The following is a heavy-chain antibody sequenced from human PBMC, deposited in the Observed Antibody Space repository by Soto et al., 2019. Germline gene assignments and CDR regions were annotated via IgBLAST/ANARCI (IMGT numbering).Heavy chain of an antibody. CDR1: GFTFSSYS. Sequence: EVQLVESGGGLVKPGGSLRLSCAASGFTFSSYSMNWVRQAPGKGLEWVSSISSSSSYIYYADSVKGRFTISRDNAKNSLYLQMNGLRAEDTAVYYCARGERQFYYYYGMDVWGQGTTVTVSS. V-gene: IGHV3-21*01. CDR3: ARGERQFYYYYGMDV. CDR2: ISSSSSYI. J-gene: IGHJ6*02. D-gene: IGHD1-1*01.